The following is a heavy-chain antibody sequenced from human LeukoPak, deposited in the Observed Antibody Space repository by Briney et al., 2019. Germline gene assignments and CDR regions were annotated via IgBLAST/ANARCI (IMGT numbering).Heavy chain of an antibody. Sequence: GESLKISCKGSGYSFTSYWIGWVLQMPGKGLEWMGIIYPGDSDTRYSPSFQGQVTISADKSISTAYLQWSSLKASDTAMYYCARLMEVREKGIAVAGFYYYGMDVWGQGTTVTVSS. D-gene: IGHD6-19*01. V-gene: IGHV5-51*01. CDR1: GYSFTSYW. CDR3: ARLMEVREKGIAVAGFYYYGMDV. CDR2: IYPGDSDT. J-gene: IGHJ6*02.